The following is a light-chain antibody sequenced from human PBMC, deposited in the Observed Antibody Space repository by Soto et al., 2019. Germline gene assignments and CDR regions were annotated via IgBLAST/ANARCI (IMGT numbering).Light chain of an antibody. J-gene: IGKJ5*01. CDR2: AAS. Sequence: SQRTQSRSSLSASIADRGTITYRTSQSISIYLNWYQQKPGTAPKLLIFAASSLQSGAPSRFSGSRSGPDFTLTISSLQPEDFATYYCQQSYSTPIPLGQGTRLEIK. CDR1: QSISIY. V-gene: IGKV1-39*01. CDR3: QQSYSTPIP.